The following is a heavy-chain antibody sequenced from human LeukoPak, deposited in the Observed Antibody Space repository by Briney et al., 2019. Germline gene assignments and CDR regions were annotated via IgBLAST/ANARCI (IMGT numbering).Heavy chain of an antibody. J-gene: IGHJ4*02. D-gene: IGHD3-10*01. CDR3: TVLGVIPVFDY. V-gene: IGHV4-39*07. CDR1: GGSISSSSYY. Sequence: PSETLSLTCTVSGGSISSSSYYWGCIRQPSGKGLEWIGSIYYSGSTYYNPSLKSRVTVSVDTSKNQFSLKLNSVTAADTAVYYCTVLGVIPVFDYWGQGTLVTVSS. CDR2: IYYSGST.